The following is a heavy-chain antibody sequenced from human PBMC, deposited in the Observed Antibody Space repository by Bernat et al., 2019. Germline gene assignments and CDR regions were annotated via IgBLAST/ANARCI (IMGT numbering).Heavy chain of an antibody. J-gene: IGHJ4*02. CDR1: GFTFSSYW. CDR3: ARVRYCRSGSCSSDSDY. V-gene: IGHV3-74*02. Sequence: VQLVESGGGVVQPGRSLRLSCAASGFTFSSYWMHWVRQAPGKGLVWVSRIYTDGSNTDYADSVKGRFTISRDNAKNTLYLQMNNLRVEDTAVYYCARVRYCRSGSCSSDSDYWGQGTLVTVSS. D-gene: IGHD2-15*01. CDR2: IYTDGSNT.